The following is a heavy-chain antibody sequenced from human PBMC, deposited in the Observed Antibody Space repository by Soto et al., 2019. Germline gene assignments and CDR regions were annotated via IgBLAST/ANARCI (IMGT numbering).Heavy chain of an antibody. CDR2: INPNSGGT. Sequence: ASVEVSCEASGYTFTGYYMHWVRQAPGQGLEWMGWINPNSGGTNYAQKFQGWVTMTRDTSISTAYMELSRLRSDDTAVYYCATSIVGATYYYYGMDVWGQGTTVTVSS. V-gene: IGHV1-2*04. D-gene: IGHD1-26*01. CDR3: ATSIVGATYYYYGMDV. J-gene: IGHJ6*02. CDR1: GYTFTGYY.